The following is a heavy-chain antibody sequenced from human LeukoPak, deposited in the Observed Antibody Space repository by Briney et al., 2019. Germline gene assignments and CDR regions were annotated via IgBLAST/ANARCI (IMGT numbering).Heavy chain of an antibody. CDR1: GGSFSTYY. D-gene: IGHD3-10*01. V-gene: IGHV4-34*01. Sequence: SETLSLTRAVYGGSFSTYYWGWIRQPPGKGLEWIGEINHSGSTNYNPSLKSRVTISVDTSKNQFSLKLSSVTAADTAVYYCAHGSGSYWVYWGQGTLVTVSS. CDR2: INHSGST. CDR3: AHGSGSYWVY. J-gene: IGHJ4*02.